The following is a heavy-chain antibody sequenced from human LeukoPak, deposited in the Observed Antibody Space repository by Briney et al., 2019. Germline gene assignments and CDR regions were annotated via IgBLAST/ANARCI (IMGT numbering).Heavy chain of an antibody. CDR2: ISSSSGYI. CDR1: GFTFSSYS. J-gene: IGHJ4*02. V-gene: IGHV3-21*04. D-gene: IGHD3-10*01. Sequence: GGSLRLSCAASGFTFSSYSMNWVRQAPGKGLEWVSSISSSSGYIYYADSVKGRFTISRDNSKNTLYLQMNSLRAEDTAVYYCAKTYGSGYWGQGTLVTVSS. CDR3: AKTYGSGY.